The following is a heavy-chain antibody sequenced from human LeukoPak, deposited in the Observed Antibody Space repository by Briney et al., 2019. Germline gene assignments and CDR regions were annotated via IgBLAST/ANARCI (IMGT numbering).Heavy chain of an antibody. CDR3: VRDYENLTGSKTRFHY. CDR1: GFTFKSDW. J-gene: IGHJ4*02. CDR2: INQVGSVK. V-gene: IGHV3-7*01. Sequence: GGSLRLSCEASGFTFKSDWMNWVRQAPGKGLEWVANINQVGSVKYYVDSVKGRFTISRDNAKNSLYLQMNSLRAEDTAVYYCVRDYENLTGSKTRFHYWGQGTLVTVSS. D-gene: IGHD3-9*01.